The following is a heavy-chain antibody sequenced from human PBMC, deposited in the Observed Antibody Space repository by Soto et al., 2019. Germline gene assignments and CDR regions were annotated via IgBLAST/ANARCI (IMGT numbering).Heavy chain of an antibody. CDR3: TSDRTTGDYSFAA. V-gene: IGHV1-3*01. D-gene: IGHD3-22*01. CDR1: ITVYV. Sequence: ITVYVKGSEERAPGQRLEWLGWLNADNGNTKYSQKFQGRLTITRDTSASTAYLHLSSLRSEDTAVYYCTSDRTTGDYSFAAGGHGTQVTVSS. CDR2: LNADNGNT. J-gene: IGHJ5*01.